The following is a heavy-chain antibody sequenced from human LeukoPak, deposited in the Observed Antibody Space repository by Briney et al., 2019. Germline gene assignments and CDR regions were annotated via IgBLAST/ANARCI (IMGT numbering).Heavy chain of an antibody. CDR3: ARQTLVRGVIGNPIEY. Sequence: SETLSLTCTVSGGSISSSSYYWGWIRQSPGKGLEWIGSIYYSGSTYYNPSLKGRVTISVDTSENQFSLKLNSVSAADTAVYYCARQTLVRGVIGNPIEYWGQGTLVTVSS. CDR1: GGSISSSSYY. J-gene: IGHJ4*02. V-gene: IGHV4-39*01. D-gene: IGHD3-10*01. CDR2: IYYSGST.